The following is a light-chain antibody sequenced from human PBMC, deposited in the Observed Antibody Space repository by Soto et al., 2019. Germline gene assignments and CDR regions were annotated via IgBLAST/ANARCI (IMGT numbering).Light chain of an antibody. CDR2: DAS. CDR3: QQRINWPLT. Sequence: EIVLTQSPATLSLSPGERSTLSCKARQNVNTYIDWYQHKAGQAPRLLIYDASNRATALPPRSSGSGSGTDFTSTISSLEPEDSGVYYCQQRINWPLTFGGGTKVDIK. V-gene: IGKV3-11*01. CDR1: QNVNTY. J-gene: IGKJ4*01.